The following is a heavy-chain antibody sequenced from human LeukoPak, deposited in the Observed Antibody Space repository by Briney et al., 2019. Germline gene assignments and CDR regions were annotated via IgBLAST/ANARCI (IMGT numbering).Heavy chain of an antibody. Sequence: PGGSLRLSCAASGFTFSSYSMNWVRQAPEKGLEWVSSISSSSSYIYYADSVKGRFTIPRDNAKNSLYLQMNSLRAEDTAVYYCARDSNWNGFDPWGQGTLVTVSS. CDR1: GFTFSSYS. V-gene: IGHV3-21*01. D-gene: IGHD1-1*01. CDR3: ARDSNWNGFDP. J-gene: IGHJ5*02. CDR2: ISSSSSYI.